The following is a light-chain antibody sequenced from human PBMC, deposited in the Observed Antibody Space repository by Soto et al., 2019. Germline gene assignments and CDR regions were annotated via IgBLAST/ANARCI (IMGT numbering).Light chain of an antibody. CDR2: EVS. J-gene: IGLJ1*01. V-gene: IGLV2-14*01. CDR3: ASYESSVTYV. CDR1: SCDVGGYNY. Sequence: QSALTQPAYVSGSPGQSITISCTGTSCDVGGYNYVSWYQLHPGKAPKLMIYEVSNRPSGVSNRFSGSKSGNTASLTISGLQAEDEGDYYCASYESSVTYVVGCGTKLTAL.